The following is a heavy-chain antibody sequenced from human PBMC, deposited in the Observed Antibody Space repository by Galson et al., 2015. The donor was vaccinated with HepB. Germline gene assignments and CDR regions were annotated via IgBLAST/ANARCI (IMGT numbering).Heavy chain of an antibody. V-gene: IGHV3-30-3*01. CDR2: ISYDGSNK. D-gene: IGHD6-13*01. Sequence: SLRLSCAASGFTFSSYAMHWVRQAPGKGLEWVAVISYDGSNKYYADSVKGRFTISRDNSKNTLYLQMNSLRAEDTAVYYCARESRYSSSWPYYYGMDVWGQGTTVTVSS. CDR1: GFTFSSYA. CDR3: ARESRYSSSWPYYYGMDV. J-gene: IGHJ6*02.